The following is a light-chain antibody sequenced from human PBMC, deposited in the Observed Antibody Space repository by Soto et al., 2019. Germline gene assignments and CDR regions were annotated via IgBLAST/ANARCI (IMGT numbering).Light chain of an antibody. J-gene: IGLJ1*01. CDR3: GSWDSSLSAYV. CDR1: SSNIGGNS. V-gene: IGLV1-51*01. CDR2: DDN. Sequence: QSVMTQPPSVSAAPGQKVIISCSGSSSNIGGNSVSWYQQLPGTAPKLLIYDDNKRPSGIPDRFSGSESGTSATLGITGFQTGDEADYYCGSWDSSLSAYVFGTGTKVTVL.